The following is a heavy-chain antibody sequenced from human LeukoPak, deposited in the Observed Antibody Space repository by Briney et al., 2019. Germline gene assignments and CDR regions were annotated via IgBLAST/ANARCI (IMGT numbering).Heavy chain of an antibody. Sequence: ASVTVSCKASGYTFTSYDINWVRQATGQGLEWMGWMNPNSGNTGYAQKFQGRVTITSNTSIRTAYMELSSLRSEDTAVYYCALTAATILGDAFDIWGQGTMATVSS. J-gene: IGHJ3*02. V-gene: IGHV1-8*01. D-gene: IGHD2-15*01. CDR1: GYTFTSYD. CDR3: ALTAATILGDAFDI. CDR2: MNPNSGNT.